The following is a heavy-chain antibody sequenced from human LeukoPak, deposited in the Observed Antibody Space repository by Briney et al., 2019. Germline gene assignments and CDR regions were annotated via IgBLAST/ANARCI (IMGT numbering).Heavy chain of an antibody. J-gene: IGHJ4*02. Sequence: SETLSLTCGVYGGSFSGYYWSWIRQPPGKGLEWIGEINPRGSTNYNPSLKSRVTLSAVTSKNQFSLTLNSVTAADTAVYYCARRGLGYYFDYWGQGTLVTVSS. CDR3: ARRGLGYYFDY. CDR2: INPRGST. V-gene: IGHV4-34*01. CDR1: GGSFSGYY. D-gene: IGHD5-24*01.